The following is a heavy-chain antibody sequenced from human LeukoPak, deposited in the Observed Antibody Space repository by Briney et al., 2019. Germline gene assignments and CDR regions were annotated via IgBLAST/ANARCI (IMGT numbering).Heavy chain of an antibody. Sequence: PSETLSLTCTVSGGSISSYYWSWIRQPPGKGLEWIGEINHSGSTNYNPSLKSRVTISVDTSKNQFSLKLSSVTAADTAVYYCARGQGASRIDYWGQGTLVTVSS. CDR2: INHSGST. V-gene: IGHV4-34*01. CDR3: ARGQGASRIDY. CDR1: GGSISSYY. J-gene: IGHJ4*02. D-gene: IGHD2-15*01.